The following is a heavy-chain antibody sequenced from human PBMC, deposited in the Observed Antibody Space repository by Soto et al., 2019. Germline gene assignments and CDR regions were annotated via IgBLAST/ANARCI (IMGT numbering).Heavy chain of an antibody. CDR2: ISWNSGSI. J-gene: IGHJ4*02. CDR1: GFTFDDYA. Sequence: EVQLVESGGGLVQPGRSLRLSCAASGFTFDDYAMHWVRQAPGKGLEWVSGISWNSGSIGDADSVKGRFTISRDNAKNSLYLQMNSLRAEDTALYYCAKDSSGWYIGRAEISNIDYWGQGTLVTVSS. D-gene: IGHD6-19*01. CDR3: AKDSSGWYIGRAEISNIDY. V-gene: IGHV3-9*01.